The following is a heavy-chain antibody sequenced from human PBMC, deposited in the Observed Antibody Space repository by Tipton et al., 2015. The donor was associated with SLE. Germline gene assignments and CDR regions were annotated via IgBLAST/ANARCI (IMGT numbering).Heavy chain of an antibody. D-gene: IGHD1-26*01. CDR2: IYYSGST. CDR3: ARLPRSGSYHFDY. CDR1: GGSISSSTYY. Sequence: TLSLTCTVSGGSISSSTYYWGWIRQPPGKGLEWIGSIYYSGSTYYNPSLKSRVTISVDTSKSQFSLKLSSVTAADTAVYYCARLPRSGSYHFDYWGQGTLVTVSS. J-gene: IGHJ4*02. V-gene: IGHV4-39*01.